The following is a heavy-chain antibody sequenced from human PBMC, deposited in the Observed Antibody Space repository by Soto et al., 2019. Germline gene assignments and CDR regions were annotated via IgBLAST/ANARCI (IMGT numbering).Heavy chain of an antibody. D-gene: IGHD3-10*01. V-gene: IGHV1-18*01. CDR2: ISAYNGNT. J-gene: IGHJ5*02. Sequence: ASVKVSCKASGYTFTSYGISWVRQAPGQGLEWMGWISAYNGNTNHAQKLQGRVTMTTDTSTSTAYMELRSLRSDDTAVYYCARSTMVRGVTLVGFDPWGQGTLVTVSS. CDR1: GYTFTSYG. CDR3: ARSTMVRGVTLVGFDP.